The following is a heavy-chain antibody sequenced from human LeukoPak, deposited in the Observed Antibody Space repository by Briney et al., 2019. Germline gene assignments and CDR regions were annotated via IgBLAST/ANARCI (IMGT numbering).Heavy chain of an antibody. Sequence: GASVNVSCKASGYTFTNFGISWVRQAPAQGLEWMGWISPYNGKTNYAQKLQGRVTMTTDTSTSTAYMELRSLRSDDTAVYYCARDLKGQWLVLVPRFDYWGQGTLVTVSS. CDR3: ARDLKGQWLVLVPRFDY. D-gene: IGHD6-19*01. CDR2: ISPYNGKT. CDR1: GYTFTNFG. V-gene: IGHV1-18*01. J-gene: IGHJ4*02.